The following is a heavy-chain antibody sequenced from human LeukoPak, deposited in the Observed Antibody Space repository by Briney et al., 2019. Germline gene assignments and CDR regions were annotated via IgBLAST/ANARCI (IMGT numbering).Heavy chain of an antibody. CDR1: GFTFSSYA. CDR2: ISYDGSNK. D-gene: IGHD6-13*01. Sequence: GRSLRLSCAASGFTFSSYAMHWVRQAPGKGLEWVAVISYDGSNKYYADSVKGRFTISRDNSKNTLYLQMNSLRAEDTAVYYCAREPAGTVYYYYYYMDVWGKGTTVTVSS. V-gene: IGHV3-30-3*01. J-gene: IGHJ6*03. CDR3: AREPAGTVYYYYYYMDV.